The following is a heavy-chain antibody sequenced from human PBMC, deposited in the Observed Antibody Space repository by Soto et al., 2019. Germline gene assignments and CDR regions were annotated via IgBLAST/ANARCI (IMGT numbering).Heavy chain of an antibody. CDR2: INGDGSNT. CDR3: ARGIRNYYGTDV. J-gene: IGHJ6*02. D-gene: IGHD5-18*01. V-gene: IGHV3-74*01. Sequence: EVQLVESGGGLVQPGGSLRLSCAASGFTFSSYWMHWVRQGPGKGLVWVSRINGDGSNTNYADSVRGRFTISRDNAKNTVYLQMNSLRDKDTAVYYCARGIRNYYGTDVWGQGTTVTVSS. CDR1: GFTFSSYW.